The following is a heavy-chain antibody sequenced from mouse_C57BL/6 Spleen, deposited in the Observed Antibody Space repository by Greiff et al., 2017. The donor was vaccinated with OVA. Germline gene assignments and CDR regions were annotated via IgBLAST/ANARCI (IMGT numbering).Heavy chain of an antibody. V-gene: IGHV5-17*01. J-gene: IGHJ4*01. CDR1: GFTFSDYG. CDR3: ARLITTVVAKAMDY. D-gene: IGHD1-1*01. Sequence: VMLVESGGGLVKPGGSLKLSCAASGFTFSDYGMHWVRQAPEKGLEWVAYISSGSSTIYYADTVKGRFTISRDNAKNTLFLQMTSLRSEDTAMYYCARLITTVVAKAMDYWGQGTSVTVSS. CDR2: ISSGSSTI.